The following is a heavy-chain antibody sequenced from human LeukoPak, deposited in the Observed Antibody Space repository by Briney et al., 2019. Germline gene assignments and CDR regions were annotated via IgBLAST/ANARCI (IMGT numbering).Heavy chain of an antibody. J-gene: IGHJ4*02. V-gene: IGHV1-18*01. CDR3: ARRISDILTGYYFDY. CDR1: GYTFTSYG. CDR2: ISAYNGNT. D-gene: IGHD3-9*01. Sequence: ASVKVSCKASGYTFTSYGISSVRQAPGQGLEWMGWISAYNGNTNYAQKFQGRVTMTTDTSTSTAYMELRSLRSDDTAVYYCARRISDILTGYYFDYWGQGTLVTVSS.